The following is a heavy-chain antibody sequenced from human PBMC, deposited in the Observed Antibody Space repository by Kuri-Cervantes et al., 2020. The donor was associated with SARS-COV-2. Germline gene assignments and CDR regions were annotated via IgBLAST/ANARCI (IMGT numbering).Heavy chain of an antibody. D-gene: IGHD3-10*01. CDR1: GYTFIGYY. CDR2: INPNSGGT. V-gene: IGHV1-2*02. J-gene: IGHJ6*02. Sequence: ASVKVSCKASGYTFIGYYMHWVRQAPGQGLAWMGWINPNSGGTNYAQKFQGRVTMTRDTSISTAYMELSRLRSDDTAVYYCATEGYYGAGSYYYYYYGMDVWGQGTTVTVSS. CDR3: ATEGYYGAGSYYYYYYGMDV.